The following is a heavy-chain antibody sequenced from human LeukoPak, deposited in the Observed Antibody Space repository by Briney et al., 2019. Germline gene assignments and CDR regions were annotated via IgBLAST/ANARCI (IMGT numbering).Heavy chain of an antibody. V-gene: IGHV3-33*01. Sequence: GRSLRLSCAASGVTFSSYGMHWVRQAPGKGLEWVAVIWYDGSNKYCADSVKGRFTISRDNSKNTLYLQMNSLRAEDTAVYYCARDRDGRFDYWGQGTLVTVSS. D-gene: IGHD5-24*01. CDR1: GVTFSSYG. J-gene: IGHJ4*02. CDR2: IWYDGSNK. CDR3: ARDRDGRFDY.